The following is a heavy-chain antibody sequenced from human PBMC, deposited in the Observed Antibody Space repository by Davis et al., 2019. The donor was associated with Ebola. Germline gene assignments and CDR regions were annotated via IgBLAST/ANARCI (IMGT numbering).Heavy chain of an antibody. Sequence: GGSLRLSCAASGFTFSSYGMHWVRQAPGKGLEWVALIWYDGSNKYYADSVKGRFTISRDNSKNPLYLQMNSLRAEDTAVYYCARDGGRGYGDYGLDPWGQGTLVTVSS. CDR3: ARDGGRGYGDYGLDP. CDR2: IWYDGSNK. D-gene: IGHD4-17*01. V-gene: IGHV3-33*01. J-gene: IGHJ5*02. CDR1: GFTFSSYG.